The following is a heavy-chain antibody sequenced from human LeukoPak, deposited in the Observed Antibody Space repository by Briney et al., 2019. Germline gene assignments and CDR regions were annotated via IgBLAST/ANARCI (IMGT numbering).Heavy chain of an antibody. D-gene: IGHD3-3*01. CDR1: GGTLSSYA. J-gene: IGHJ3*02. CDR3: ARTYYDFWSGYYSDAFDI. V-gene: IGHV1-69*13. Sequence: SVKVSCKASGGTLSSYAISWVRQAPGQGLEWMGGIIPIFGTANYAQKFQGRVTITADESTSTAYMELSSLRSEDTAVYYCARTYYDFWSGYYSDAFDIWGQGTMVTVSS. CDR2: IIPIFGTA.